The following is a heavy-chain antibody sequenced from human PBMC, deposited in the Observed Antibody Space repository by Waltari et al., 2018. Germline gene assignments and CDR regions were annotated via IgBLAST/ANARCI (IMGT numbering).Heavy chain of an antibody. CDR3: ARVGAIISLDY. J-gene: IGHJ4*02. Sequence: EVQLVESGGGLVNPGGSLRLSCAASGFTFSHFAINWVRQAPGKGLEGVSSISSTSSYIYYADSVKGRFTISRDNAKNSLYRQMNSLRADDTAVYYCARVGAIISLDYWGQGTLVTVSS. V-gene: IGHV3-21*01. CDR2: ISSTSSYI. CDR1: GFTFSHFA. D-gene: IGHD3-16*01.